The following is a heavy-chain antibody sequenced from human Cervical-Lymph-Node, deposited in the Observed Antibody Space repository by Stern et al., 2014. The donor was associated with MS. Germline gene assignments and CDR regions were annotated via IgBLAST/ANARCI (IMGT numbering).Heavy chain of an antibody. V-gene: IGHV3-11*01. CDR2: ISISSNTI. CDR1: GFTFSDYY. J-gene: IGHJ1*01. CDR3: ARARTGYYGYFQY. Sequence: VQLVESGGGFVKPGGSLRLSCSVSGFTFSDYYMSWIRQAPGKGLEWISYISISSNTIHYADSVKGRFTISRDNAKNLLSLKMKSLKAEDTAIYYCARARTGYYGYFQYWGQGTLVTVSS. D-gene: IGHD3/OR15-3a*01.